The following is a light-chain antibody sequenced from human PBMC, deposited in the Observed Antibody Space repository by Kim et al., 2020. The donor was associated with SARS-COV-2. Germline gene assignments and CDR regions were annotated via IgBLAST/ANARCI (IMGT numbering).Light chain of an antibody. J-gene: IGLJ1*01. CDR1: SSDVGGYNF. CDR2: DVS. V-gene: IGLV2-14*03. Sequence: QSALTQPASVSGSPGQSITISCTGTSSDVGGYNFVSWYQQHPGKAPKFMIYDVSNRPSGVSNRFSGSKSGNTASLTISGLQAEDEADYYCCSYTSSDTYVFGTGTKVTVL. CDR3: CSYTSSDTYV.